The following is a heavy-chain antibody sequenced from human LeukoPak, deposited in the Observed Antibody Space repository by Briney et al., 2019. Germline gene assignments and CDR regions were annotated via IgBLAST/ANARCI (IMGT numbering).Heavy chain of an antibody. V-gene: IGHV3-74*01. CDR1: GFTFGSYW. CDR2: INSDGSTT. J-gene: IGHJ4*02. D-gene: IGHD2-8*02. CDR3: ARSTGGIFDY. Sequence: GGSLRLSCAASGFTFGSYWMHWVRQVPGKGLVWVSRINSDGSTTSHADSVKGRFTISRDNAKNTLYLQMNSLRAEDTAVYYCARSTGGIFDYWGQGTLVTVSS.